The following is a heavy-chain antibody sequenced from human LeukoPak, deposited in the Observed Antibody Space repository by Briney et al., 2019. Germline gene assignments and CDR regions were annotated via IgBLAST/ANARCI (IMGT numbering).Heavy chain of an antibody. J-gene: IGHJ6*02. CDR3: ARDPYCSSTSCYFYYYYGMDV. CDR1: GYTFTSYG. CDR2: ISAYNGNT. Sequence: GASVKVSCKASGYTFTSYGISWVRQAPGQGLEWMGWISAYNGNTNYAQKLQGRVTMTTDTSTSTAYMELRSLRSDDTAVYYCARDPYCSSTSCYFYYYYGMDVWGQGTTVTVSS. V-gene: IGHV1-18*01. D-gene: IGHD2-2*01.